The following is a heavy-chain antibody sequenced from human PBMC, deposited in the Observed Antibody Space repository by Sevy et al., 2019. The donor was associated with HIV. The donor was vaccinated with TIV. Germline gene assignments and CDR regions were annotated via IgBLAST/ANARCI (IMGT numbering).Heavy chain of an antibody. J-gene: IGHJ4*02. CDR2: ISYSSGTI. CDR3: SREERGDTGYSSFDY. D-gene: IGHD3-9*01. CDR1: GFTFCSYS. Sequence: LSLTCAASGFTFCSYSMNWVRQTPGTGLERISYISYSSGTIYYADSVKGRFTISRDNSKNSLYLQMNSLRAEDTALYYCSREERGDTGYSSFDYWGQGILVTVSS. V-gene: IGHV3-48*01.